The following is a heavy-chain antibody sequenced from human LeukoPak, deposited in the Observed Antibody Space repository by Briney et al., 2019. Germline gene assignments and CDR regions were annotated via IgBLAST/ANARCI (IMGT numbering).Heavy chain of an antibody. CDR3: ARGPDYSDSSGYFKY. D-gene: IGHD3-22*01. CDR1: GGSISGYY. Sequence: SETLSLTCTVSGGSISGYYWSWIRQPAGKGLEWMGRIYTSGSTNYNPSLRSRVSTSVDKSKNQFSLILSSLTAADTAVYYCARGPDYSDSSGYFKYWGQGTLVTVSS. J-gene: IGHJ4*02. CDR2: IYTSGST. V-gene: IGHV4-4*07.